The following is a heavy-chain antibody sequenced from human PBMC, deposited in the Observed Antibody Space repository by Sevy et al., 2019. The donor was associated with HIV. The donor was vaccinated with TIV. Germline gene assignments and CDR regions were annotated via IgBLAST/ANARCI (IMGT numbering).Heavy chain of an antibody. CDR2: IHYSGST. V-gene: IGHV4-59*01. D-gene: IGHD6-6*01. CDR3: ARASGQSTSSRYFDF. CDR1: GVSISSYY. Sequence: SETLSLTCTVSGVSISSYYWSWMRQPPGKGLEWIGYIHYSGSTNYNPSLKSRVTISVDTSKSQFSLNLNSVTAADTAVYFCARASGQSTSSRYFDFWGQGTLVTVSS. J-gene: IGHJ4*02.